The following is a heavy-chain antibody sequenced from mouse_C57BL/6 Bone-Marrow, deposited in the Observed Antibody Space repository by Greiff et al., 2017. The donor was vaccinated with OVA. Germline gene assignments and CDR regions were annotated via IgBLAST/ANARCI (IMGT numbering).Heavy chain of an antibody. CDR2: IDPETGGT. J-gene: IGHJ4*01. CDR1: GYTFTDYD. Sequence: QVQLQQSGAELVRPGASVTLSCKASGYTFTDYDMHWVKQTPVHGLEWIGAIDPETGGTAYNQKFKGKAILTADKSSSPAYMELRSLTSEDSAVYYCTRGYSNYYAMDYWGQGTSVTVSS. V-gene: IGHV1-15*01. D-gene: IGHD2-5*01. CDR3: TRGYSNYYAMDY.